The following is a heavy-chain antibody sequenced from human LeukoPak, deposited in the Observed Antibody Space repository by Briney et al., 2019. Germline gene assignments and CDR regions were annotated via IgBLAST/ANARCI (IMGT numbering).Heavy chain of an antibody. CDR1: GGSISSSSYY. CDR3: ARHAEAAAWWFDP. Sequence: SETLSLTCTVSGGSISSSSYYWGWIRQPPGKGLEWIGSIYYSGSTYYNPSLKSRVTISVDTSKNQFSLRLSSVTAAGTAVYYCARHAEAAAWWFDPWGQGTLVTVSS. V-gene: IGHV4-39*01. J-gene: IGHJ5*02. CDR2: IYYSGST. D-gene: IGHD6-13*01.